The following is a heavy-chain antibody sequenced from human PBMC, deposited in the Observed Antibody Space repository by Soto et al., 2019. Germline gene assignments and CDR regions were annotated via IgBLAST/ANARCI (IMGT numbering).Heavy chain of an antibody. CDR3: ALRYCSRTTCPPLNSYFYMDV. V-gene: IGHV3-23*01. CDR2: ISASGSTT. D-gene: IGHD2-2*01. CDR1: GFTFSTYA. Sequence: PGGSLRLSCAASGFTFSTYALSWVRQAPGKGLEWVSGISASGSTTTYAGSMKGRFTISRDNSKNTLYLQMNSLRAEDTAVYYCALRYCSRTTCPPLNSYFYMDVWGKGTTVTVSS. J-gene: IGHJ6*03.